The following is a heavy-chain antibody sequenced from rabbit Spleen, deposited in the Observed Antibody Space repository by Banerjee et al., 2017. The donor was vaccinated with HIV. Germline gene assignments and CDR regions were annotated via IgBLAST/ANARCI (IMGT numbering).Heavy chain of an antibody. Sequence: QSLEESGGDLVEPGASLTLTCTASGFSFSTVYWIYWVRQAPGKGLEWIGTIFAGSTGTTDYASWAKGRFTISSHNAQNTVDLQMNSLTAADTATYFCVRGASGSGYYSLWGPGTLVTVS. CDR1: GFSFSTVYW. CDR2: IFAGSTGTT. D-gene: IGHD1-1*01. CDR3: VRGASGSGYYSL. J-gene: IGHJ4*01. V-gene: IGHV1S40*01.